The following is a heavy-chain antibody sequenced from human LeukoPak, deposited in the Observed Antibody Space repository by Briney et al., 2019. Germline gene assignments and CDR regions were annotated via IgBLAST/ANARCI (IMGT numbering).Heavy chain of an antibody. CDR3: ARERESGRSDAFDF. J-gene: IGHJ3*01. CDR2: INPNTGGT. D-gene: IGHD3-10*01. Sequence: ASVKASCKTSGYIFTGYYIHWVRQAPGQGLEWMGWINPNTGGTNYAQDFQGRVTMTRDTYVSTAYMDLRSLKSDDTAVHFCARERESGRSDAFDFWGQGTMVTVSS. V-gene: IGHV1-2*02. CDR1: GYIFTGYY.